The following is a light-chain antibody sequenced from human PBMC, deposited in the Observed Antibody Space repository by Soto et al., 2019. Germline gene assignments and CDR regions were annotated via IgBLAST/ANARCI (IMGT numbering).Light chain of an antibody. V-gene: IGLV1-40*01. CDR2: GNT. Sequence: QSVLTQPPSVSGAPGPRVTISCTGSSSNIGAGYDVHWYQQLPGRAPKLLIYGNTNRPSEVPDRFSGSKSGTSASLAITGLHAEDEADYYCLSFDSSLSVVFGGGTKLTVL. CDR3: LSFDSSLSVV. CDR1: SSNIGAGYD. J-gene: IGLJ2*01.